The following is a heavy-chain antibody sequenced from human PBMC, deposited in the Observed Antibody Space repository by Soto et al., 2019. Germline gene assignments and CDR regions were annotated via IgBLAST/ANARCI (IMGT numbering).Heavy chain of an antibody. Sequence: QVQLVQSGAEVKKPGASVKVSCKASGYTFTSYDITWVRQATGQGLEWMGWMNPNSGNTGYAQKFQGRVTMTRNTSISTAYMELSSLSSEDTAVYYCARERTGTTSMDVWGQGTTVTVSS. D-gene: IGHD1-1*01. CDR2: MNPNSGNT. J-gene: IGHJ6*02. V-gene: IGHV1-8*01. CDR3: ARERTGTTSMDV. CDR1: GYTFTSYD.